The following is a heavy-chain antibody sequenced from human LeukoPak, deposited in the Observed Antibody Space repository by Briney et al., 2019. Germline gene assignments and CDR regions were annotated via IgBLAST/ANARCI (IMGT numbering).Heavy chain of an antibody. D-gene: IGHD5-18*01. CDR2: INAGNGNT. V-gene: IGHV1-3*01. CDR1: GYTFINYA. J-gene: IGHJ4*02. Sequence: ASVKVSCKASGYTFINYAMHWVRQAPGQRLEWMALINAGNGNTRYSQNFQDRVTITRDTSASIIYMEMSSLTSEDTAIYYCARDKTRGIQLWNEFDYWGQGTLVTVSS. CDR3: ARDKTRGIQLWNEFDY.